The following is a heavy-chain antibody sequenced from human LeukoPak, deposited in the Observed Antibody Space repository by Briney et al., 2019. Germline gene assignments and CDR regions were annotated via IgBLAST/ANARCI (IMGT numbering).Heavy chain of an antibody. D-gene: IGHD4-23*01. J-gene: IGHJ4*02. Sequence: ASVKVSCKASGYTFTSYYMHWVRQAPGQGLEWMGIINPSGGSTSYAQKFQGRVTTTRDTSTSTVYMELSSLRSEDTAVYYCARELPGNYYFDYWGQGTLVTVSS. CDR1: GYTFTSYY. CDR3: ARELPGNYYFDY. CDR2: INPSGGST. V-gene: IGHV1-46*01.